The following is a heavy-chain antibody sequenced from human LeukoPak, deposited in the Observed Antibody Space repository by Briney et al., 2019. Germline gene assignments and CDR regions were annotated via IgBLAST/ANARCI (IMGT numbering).Heavy chain of an antibody. Sequence: GGSLRLSCVGSGFTFRSHAMSWVRQAPEKGLEFVSGIYENGGTTYYADSVKSRFSISRDNSKNTLYLQMDSLRGEDTAVYYCAKDFRIGYSAHFDYWGQGALVTVSS. CDR2: IYENGGTT. CDR3: AKDFRIGYSAHFDY. V-gene: IGHV3-23*01. J-gene: IGHJ4*02. D-gene: IGHD2-21*01. CDR1: GFTFRSHA.